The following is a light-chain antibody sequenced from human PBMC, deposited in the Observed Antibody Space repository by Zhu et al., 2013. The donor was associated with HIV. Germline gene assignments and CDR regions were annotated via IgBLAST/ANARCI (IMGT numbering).Light chain of an antibody. J-gene: IGLJ1*01. V-gene: IGLV1-40*01. CDR2: GNS. CDR3: SSYAGSNNYV. CDR1: SSNIGAGYD. Sequence: QSVLTQPPSVSGAPGQRVTISCTGSSSNIGAGYDVHWYQQLPGTAPKLLIYGNSNRPSGVPDRFSGSKSGTSASLAITGLQAEDEADLYCSSYAGSNNYVFGTGTKVTVL.